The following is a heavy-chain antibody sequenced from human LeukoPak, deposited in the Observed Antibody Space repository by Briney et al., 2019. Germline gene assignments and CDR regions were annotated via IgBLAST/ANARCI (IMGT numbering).Heavy chain of an antibody. CDR2: IYYSGST. V-gene: IGHV4-59*01. CDR1: GGSISSYY. Sequence: SETLSLTCTVSGGSISSYYWSWIRQPPGKRLEWIGYIYYSGSTNYNPSLKSRVTISVDTSKNQFSLKLTSVTAADTAVYYCARSFLDFWSGHDAFDIWGQGTMVTVSS. J-gene: IGHJ3*02. CDR3: ARSFLDFWSGHDAFDI. D-gene: IGHD3-3*01.